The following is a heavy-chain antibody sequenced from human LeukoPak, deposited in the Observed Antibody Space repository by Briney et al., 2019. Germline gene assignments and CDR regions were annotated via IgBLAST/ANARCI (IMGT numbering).Heavy chain of an antibody. CDR3: ARDHRIVGATRLECYFDY. J-gene: IGHJ4*02. V-gene: IGHV3-48*01. CDR2: ISSSSSTI. CDR1: GFTFSSYS. Sequence: PGGSLRLSCAASGFTFSSYSMNWVRQAPGEGLEWVSYISSSSSTIYYADSVKGRFAISRDNAKNSLYLQMNSLRAEDTAVYYCARDHRIVGATRLECYFDYWGQGTLVTVSS. D-gene: IGHD1-26*01.